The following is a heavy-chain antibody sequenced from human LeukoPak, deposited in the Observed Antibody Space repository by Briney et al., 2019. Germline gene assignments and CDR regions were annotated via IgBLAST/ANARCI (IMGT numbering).Heavy chain of an antibody. CDR2: IIPIFGTA. D-gene: IGHD2-15*01. CDR3: ARDPVVVAATGTDY. V-gene: IGHV1-69*06. Sequence: SVKVSCKASGGTFSSYAISWVRPAPGQGLEWMGRIIPIFGTANYAQKFQGRVTITADKSTSTAYMELSSLKSEDTAVYYCARDPVVVAATGTDYWGQGTLVTVSS. CDR1: GGTFSSYA. J-gene: IGHJ4*02.